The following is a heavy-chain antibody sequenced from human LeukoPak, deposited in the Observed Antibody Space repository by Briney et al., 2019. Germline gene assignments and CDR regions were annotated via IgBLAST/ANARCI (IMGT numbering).Heavy chain of an antibody. V-gene: IGHV1-8*01. CDR2: MNPNSGNT. CDR1: GYTFTSYD. CDR3: ARGDDILTGLGTPLG. D-gene: IGHD3-9*01. J-gene: IGHJ4*02. Sequence: ASVKVSCKASGYTFTSYDINWVRQATGQGLEWMGWMNPNSGNTGYAQKFQGRVTMTRNTSISTAYMELSSLRSEDTAVYYCARGDDILTGLGTPLGWGQGTLVTVSS.